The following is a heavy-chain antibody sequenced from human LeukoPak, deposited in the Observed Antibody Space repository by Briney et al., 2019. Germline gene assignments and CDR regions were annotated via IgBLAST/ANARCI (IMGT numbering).Heavy chain of an antibody. D-gene: IGHD2-8*02. V-gene: IGHV3-64D*09. CDR2: IGTSGIST. CDR3: VRGQEVVYTPTFDY. Sequence: PGRSLRLSCSASGFTFSTYAIHWVRQAPGKGLQYVSSIGTSGISTYYADSVTGRFTISRDNSKNSLYLQMSNLRPEDTAVYYCVRGQEVVYTPTFDYWGQGVLVTVSS. J-gene: IGHJ4*02. CDR1: GFTFSTYA.